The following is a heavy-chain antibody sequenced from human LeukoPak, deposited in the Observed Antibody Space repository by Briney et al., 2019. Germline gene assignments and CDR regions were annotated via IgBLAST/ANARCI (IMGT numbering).Heavy chain of an antibody. CDR2: IYYSGST. J-gene: IGHJ4*02. Sequence: ETLSLTCTVSGGSFSSGSYYWSWIRQPPGKGLEWIGYIYYSGSTNYNPSLKSRVTISVDTSKNQFSLKLSSVTAADTAVYYCARDLVTGTTSFDYWGQGTLVTVSS. CDR3: ARDLVTGTTSFDY. D-gene: IGHD1-7*01. CDR1: GGSFSSGSYY. V-gene: IGHV4-61*01.